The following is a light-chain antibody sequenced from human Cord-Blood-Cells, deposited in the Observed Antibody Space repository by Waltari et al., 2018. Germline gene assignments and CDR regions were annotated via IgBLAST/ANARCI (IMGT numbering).Light chain of an antibody. CDR2: RNN. J-gene: IGLJ1*01. CDR1: SSNIGSNT. Sequence: QSVLTQPPSASGTPGQRVTISCSGSSSNIGSNTVNWSQQLPGTAPELLIYRNNQRPSGVPDRFSGSKSGTSASLAISGLQAEDEADYYCAAWDDSLNGYVFGTGTKVTVL. CDR3: AAWDDSLNGYV. V-gene: IGLV1-44*01.